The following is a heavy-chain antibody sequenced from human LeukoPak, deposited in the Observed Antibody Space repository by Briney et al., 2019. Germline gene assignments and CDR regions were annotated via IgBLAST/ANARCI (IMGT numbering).Heavy chain of an antibody. CDR2: ISAYNGNT. J-gene: IGHJ6*03. D-gene: IGHD2-21*02. Sequence: ASVKVSCKASGYTFTSYGISWVRQAPGQGLEWMGWISAYNGNTNYAQKLQGRVTMTTDTSMSTAYMELRSLRSDDTAVYYCARDQGGGDMIFYYYYYYMDVWGKGTTVTVSS. CDR1: GYTFTSYG. CDR3: ARDQGGGDMIFYYYYYYMDV. V-gene: IGHV1-18*01.